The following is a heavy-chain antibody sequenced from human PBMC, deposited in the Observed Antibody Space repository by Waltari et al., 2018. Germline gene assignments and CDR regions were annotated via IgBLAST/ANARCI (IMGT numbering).Heavy chain of an antibody. Sequence: EMHLVESGGGLVQPGGSLRLSCVASGFNVSNHFMNWVRQAPGNGLEGVSIIFTGGSTYYLDSVKPRFTVSRDKSKNTMHLHMTSLRPEDTAIYYCARDIPGDNDRGSFDIWGQGTLVTVSS. CDR1: GFNVSNHF. V-gene: IGHV3-66*02. D-gene: IGHD3-22*01. CDR3: ARDIPGDNDRGSFDI. J-gene: IGHJ3*02. CDR2: IFTGGST.